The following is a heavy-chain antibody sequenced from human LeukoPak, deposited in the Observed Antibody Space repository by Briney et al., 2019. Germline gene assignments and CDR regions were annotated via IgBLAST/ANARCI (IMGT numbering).Heavy chain of an antibody. CDR2: INAGNGNT. D-gene: IGHD6-13*01. V-gene: IGHV1-3*03. CDR3: ARAESSTPNPPYFDY. CDR1: GYTFTSYA. Sequence: ASVKVSCKASGYTFTSYAMHWVRQAPGQRLEWMGWINAGNGNTKYSQEFQGRVTITRDTSASTAYMELSSLRSEDMAVYYCARAESSTPNPPYFDYWGQGTLVTVSS. J-gene: IGHJ4*02.